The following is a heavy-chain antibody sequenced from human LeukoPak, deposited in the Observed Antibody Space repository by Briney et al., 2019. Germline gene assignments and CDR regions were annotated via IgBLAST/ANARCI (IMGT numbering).Heavy chain of an antibody. Sequence: PSETLSLTCAVSGYSISSGYYWGWIRQPPGKGLEWIGSIYYSGSTYYNPSLKSRVTISVDTSKNQFSLKLSSVTAADTAVYYCVPFRTDIVVVPAAESNWFDPWGQGTLVTVSS. CDR3: VPFRTDIVVVPAAESNWFDP. CDR1: GYSISSGYY. CDR2: IYYSGST. V-gene: IGHV4-38-2*01. J-gene: IGHJ5*02. D-gene: IGHD2-2*01.